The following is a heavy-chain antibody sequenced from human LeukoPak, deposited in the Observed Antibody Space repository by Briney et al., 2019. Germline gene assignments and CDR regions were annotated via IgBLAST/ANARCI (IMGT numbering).Heavy chain of an antibody. V-gene: IGHV4-30-2*01. CDR2: IYHSGST. D-gene: IGHD3-22*01. CDR1: GGSISSGGYS. J-gene: IGHJ5*02. Sequence: SETLSLTCAVSGGSISSGGYSWSWIRQPPGKGLEWIGYIYHSGSTYYNPSLKSRVTISVDRSKNQFSLRLTSATAADTAVYYCAREGYYDSSGYNWFDPWGQGTLVTVSS. CDR3: AREGYYDSSGYNWFDP.